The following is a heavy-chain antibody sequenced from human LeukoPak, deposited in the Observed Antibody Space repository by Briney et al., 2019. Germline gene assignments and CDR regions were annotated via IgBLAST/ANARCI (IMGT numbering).Heavy chain of an antibody. CDR2: ISGSGGST. J-gene: IGHJ4*02. CDR1: GFTFSSYG. CDR3: AKGHSGYSGSYLTDY. D-gene: IGHD1-26*01. Sequence: GGSLRLSCAASGFTFSSYGMSWVRQAPGKGLEWVSAISGSGGSTYYADSVKGRFTISRDNSKNTLYLQMNSLRAEDTAVYYCAKGHSGYSGSYLTDYWGQGTLVTVSS. V-gene: IGHV3-23*01.